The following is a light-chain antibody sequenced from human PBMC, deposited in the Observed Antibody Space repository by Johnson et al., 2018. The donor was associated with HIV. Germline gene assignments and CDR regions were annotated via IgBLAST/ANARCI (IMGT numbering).Light chain of an antibody. CDR3: GTWDSSLNALYV. J-gene: IGLJ1*01. V-gene: IGLV1-51*01. Sequence: VLTQSPSVSAAPGQQVTISCSGSSSSIGNDYISWYQQLPGTAPKLLIYDNNKRPSGIPDRFSGSKSGTSATLGITGLQPGDEADYYCGTWDSSLNALYVFGTGTKVTVL. CDR2: DNN. CDR1: SSSIGNDY.